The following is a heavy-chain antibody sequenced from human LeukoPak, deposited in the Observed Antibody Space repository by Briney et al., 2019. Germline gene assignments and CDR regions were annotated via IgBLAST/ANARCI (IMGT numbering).Heavy chain of an antibody. CDR1: GYDFSRHY. V-gene: IGHV1-46*01. CDR2: INPGTGST. Sequence: GASMKVSCKASGYDFSRHYLHWVRQARGQGFEWMGVINPGTGSTSSAEGFKGRVTLTRDLSSTTAYMELSSLRSEDTAMYYCARATGDSDYDSSGFDAFNIWGQGTMITVSS. D-gene: IGHD3-22*01. J-gene: IGHJ3*02. CDR3: ARATGDSDYDSSGFDAFNI.